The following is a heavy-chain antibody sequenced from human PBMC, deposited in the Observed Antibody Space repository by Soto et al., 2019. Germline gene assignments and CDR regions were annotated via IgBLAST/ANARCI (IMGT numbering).Heavy chain of an antibody. Sequence: GPTLVNPTQTLTLTCTFSGFSLSSTRVAVGWIRQPPGKALEWLALIYWDDDKRYSPFLKSRLTITKDTSKDQVVLTMTNMDPVDTATYYCAHSVVAGLGYYFDYWGQGTLVTVSS. V-gene: IGHV2-5*02. CDR2: IYWDDDK. J-gene: IGHJ4*02. CDR1: GFSLSSTRVA. CDR3: AHSVVAGLGYYFDY. D-gene: IGHD6-19*01.